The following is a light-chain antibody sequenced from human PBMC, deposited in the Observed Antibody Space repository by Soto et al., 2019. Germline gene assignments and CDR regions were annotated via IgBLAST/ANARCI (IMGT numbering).Light chain of an antibody. J-gene: IGLJ3*02. CDR3: SSYKSTSAWV. Sequence: QSVLTQPAYVSGSPGQSITISCTGTSSDVGGYNSVSWFQQYPGKAPQLIIYEVSNRPSGVSNRFSGSKSGNTASLTISGIQAEDETDYYCSSYKSTSAWVFGGVTKLTVL. V-gene: IGLV2-14*01. CDR1: SSDVGGYNS. CDR2: EVS.